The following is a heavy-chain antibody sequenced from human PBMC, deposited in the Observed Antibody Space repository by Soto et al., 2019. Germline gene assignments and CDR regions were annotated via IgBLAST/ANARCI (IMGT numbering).Heavy chain of an antibody. Sequence: GESLKISCKGSGYSFTSYWISWVRQMPGKGLEWMGGIDPSDSYPNYSPSFQGHVTISADKSVSTAYLQWSSLKASDTVMYYCARQGSNGAYYYYGMDVWGQGTTVTVSS. D-gene: IGHD3-16*01. V-gene: IGHV5-10-1*01. CDR3: ARQGSNGAYYYYGMDV. CDR2: IDPSDSYP. J-gene: IGHJ6*02. CDR1: GYSFTSYW.